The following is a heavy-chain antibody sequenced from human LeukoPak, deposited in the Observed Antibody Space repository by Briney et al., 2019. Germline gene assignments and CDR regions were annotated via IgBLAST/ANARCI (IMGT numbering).Heavy chain of an antibody. CDR1: GFTFSSYG. J-gene: IGHJ4*02. D-gene: IGHD3-22*01. CDR2: ISGSGGST. V-gene: IGHV3-23*01. CDR3: ARYYYDSSGYYGFDY. Sequence: PGGTLRLSCAASGFTFSSYGMSWVRQAPGKGLEWVSAISGSGGSTYYADSVKGRFTISRDNSKNTLYRQMISLRAEDTAVYYCARYYYDSSGYYGFDYWGQGTLVTVSS.